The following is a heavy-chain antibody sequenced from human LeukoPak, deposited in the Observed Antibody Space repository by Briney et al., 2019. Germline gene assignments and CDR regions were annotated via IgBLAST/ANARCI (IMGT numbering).Heavy chain of an antibody. J-gene: IGHJ6*03. CDR3: AGAIVGDYDEYTFSADHYCYCLDV. Sequence: SETLSHTCAVSGESLSGHYWNWIRPSPGQGLEWMGEVSHSGTTRYNPSLTSRVSMSVDTSKSQLSLTLKSVTGEDTARLYFAGAIVGDYDEYTFSADHYCYCLDVWVKGTKVTVSS. V-gene: IGHV4-34*01. D-gene: IGHD4-17*01. CDR1: GESLSGHY. CDR2: VSHSGTT.